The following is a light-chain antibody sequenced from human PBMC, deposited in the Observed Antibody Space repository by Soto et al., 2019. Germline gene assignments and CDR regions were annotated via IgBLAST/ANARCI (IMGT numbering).Light chain of an antibody. V-gene: IGKV1-9*01. CDR1: QGIRSY. CDR3: LQHNTSPLT. CDR2: AAS. J-gene: IGKJ4*01. Sequence: DIQMTQSPSTLSASVGDRVTITCRASQGIRSYLAWYQQRPGKAPKRLIYAASTLQTGVPSRFSGSGSGTEFTLTISSLQPEDFATYYCLQHNTSPLTFGGGTKVDIK.